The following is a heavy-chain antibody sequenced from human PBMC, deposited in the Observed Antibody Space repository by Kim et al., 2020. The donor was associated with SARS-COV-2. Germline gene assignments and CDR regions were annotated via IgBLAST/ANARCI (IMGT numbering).Heavy chain of an antibody. Sequence: DYVKGRFTISRDNAKSTQYLQMNSLRAEDTASYYCAKASDCSGGSCYSAYWGQGTLVTVAS. CDR3: AKASDCSGGSCYSAY. D-gene: IGHD2-15*01. J-gene: IGHJ4*02. V-gene: IGHV3-30*02.